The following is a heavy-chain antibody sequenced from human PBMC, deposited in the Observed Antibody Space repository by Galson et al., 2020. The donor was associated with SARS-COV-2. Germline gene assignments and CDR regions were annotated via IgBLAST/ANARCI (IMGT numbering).Heavy chain of an antibody. CDR2: ISYDGSNK. D-gene: IGHD3-16*01. Sequence: GGSLRLSCAASGFTFSSYAMHWVRQAPGKGLEWVAVISYDGSNKYYADSVKGRFTISRDNSKNTLYLQINSLRAEDTAVYYCARERLGGIDAFDIWGQGTMVTVSS. CDR1: GFTFSSYA. V-gene: IGHV3-30*04. J-gene: IGHJ3*02. CDR3: ARERLGGIDAFDI.